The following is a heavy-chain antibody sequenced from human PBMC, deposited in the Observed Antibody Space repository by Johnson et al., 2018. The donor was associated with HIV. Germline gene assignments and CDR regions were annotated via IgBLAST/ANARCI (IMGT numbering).Heavy chain of an antibody. Sequence: VQLVESGGGLIQPGGSLRLSCAVSGFTVSSNYMSWVRQAPGKGLELGSVIYSGGTTNYADSVKGRFTISRDNSKNTLYLQMNSLRADDTAVYYCARDPSRSPGAFDIWGQGTMVTVSS. V-gene: IGHV3-53*01. J-gene: IGHJ3*02. CDR2: IYSGGTT. CDR3: ARDPSRSPGAFDI. CDR1: GFTVSSNY.